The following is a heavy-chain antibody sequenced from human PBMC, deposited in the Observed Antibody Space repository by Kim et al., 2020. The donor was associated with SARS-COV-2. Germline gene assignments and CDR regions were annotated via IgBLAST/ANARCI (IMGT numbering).Heavy chain of an antibody. CDR3: ARELLGDCSGGSCSAGMDV. CDR1: GGSISSGGYY. CDR2: IYYSGST. D-gene: IGHD2-15*01. V-gene: IGHV4-31*03. J-gene: IGHJ6*02. Sequence: SETLSLTCTVSGGSISSGGYYWSWIRQHPGKGLEWIGYIYYSGSTYYNPSLKSRVTISVDTSKNQFSLKLSSVTAADTAVYYCARELLGDCSGGSCSAGMDVWGQGTTVTVSS.